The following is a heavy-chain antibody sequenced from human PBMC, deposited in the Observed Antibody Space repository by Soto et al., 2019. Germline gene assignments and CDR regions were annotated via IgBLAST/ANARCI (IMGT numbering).Heavy chain of an antibody. CDR3: AKGGPFTGGFDP. V-gene: IGHV3-23*01. D-gene: IGHD3-16*01. CDR1: GLTLRSYA. Sequence: EGQVLQSGGDLVQPGGSLRLSCAGSGLTLRSYAMTWIRQTPEKGLEWVSTISGRSAVPSYADFVNGRFTVSRDNSKNTVYLQINSLRPDDTAIYYCAKGGPFTGGFDPWGQGTLVTVSA. CDR2: ISGRSAVP. J-gene: IGHJ5*02.